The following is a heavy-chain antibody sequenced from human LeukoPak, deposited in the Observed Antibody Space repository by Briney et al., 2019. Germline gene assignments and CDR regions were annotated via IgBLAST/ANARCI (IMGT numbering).Heavy chain of an antibody. CDR1: GGTFSSYA. Sequence: ASVKVSSKASGGTFSSYAISWVRQAPGQGLEWMGGIIPIFGTANYAQKFQGRVTITTDESTSTAYMELSSLRSEDTAVYYCARDGGIAAAFGFDPWGQGTLVTVSS. D-gene: IGHD6-13*01. CDR2: IIPIFGTA. CDR3: ARDGGIAAAFGFDP. J-gene: IGHJ5*02. V-gene: IGHV1-69*05.